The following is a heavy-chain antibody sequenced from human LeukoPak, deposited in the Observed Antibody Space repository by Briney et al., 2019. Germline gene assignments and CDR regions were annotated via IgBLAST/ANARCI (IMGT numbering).Heavy chain of an antibody. CDR3: AREPAWRAFDI. Sequence: GGSLRLSCAASGFTFSSYSTNWVRQAPGKGLEWVSYISSSSSTIYYADSVKGRFTISRDNAKNSLYLQMNSLRAEDTAVYSCAREPAWRAFDIWGQGTMVTVSS. V-gene: IGHV3-48*01. CDR2: ISSSSSTI. D-gene: IGHD5-12*01. CDR1: GFTFSSYS. J-gene: IGHJ3*02.